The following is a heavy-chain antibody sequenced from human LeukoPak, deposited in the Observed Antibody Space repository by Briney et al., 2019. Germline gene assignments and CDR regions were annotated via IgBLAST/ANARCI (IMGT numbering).Heavy chain of an antibody. Sequence: GSSVKVSCKASGGTFSSYAISWVRQAHGQGLEWMGGIIPIFGTANYAQKFQGRVTITADKSTSTAYMELSSLRSEDTAVYYCARHWGYCSSTSCYDSNWFDPWGQGTLVTVSS. J-gene: IGHJ5*02. V-gene: IGHV1-69*06. D-gene: IGHD2-2*01. CDR3: ARHWGYCSSTSCYDSNWFDP. CDR2: IIPIFGTA. CDR1: GGTFSSYA.